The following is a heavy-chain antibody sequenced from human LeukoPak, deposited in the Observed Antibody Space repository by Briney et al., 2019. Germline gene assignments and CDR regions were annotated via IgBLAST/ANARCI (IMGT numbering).Heavy chain of an antibody. J-gene: IGHJ6*02. CDR2: IYYSGGT. D-gene: IGHD7-27*01. CDR1: GGSISPYY. Sequence: PSETLSLTCTVSGGSISPYYWSWIRQPSGRGLELIAYIYYSGGTNYNPSLKSRVTISVDTSKNQFSLKLSSVTAADTAVYYCARAGKNWGTGYGMDVWGQGTTVTVSS. V-gene: IGHV4-59*01. CDR3: ARAGKNWGTGYGMDV.